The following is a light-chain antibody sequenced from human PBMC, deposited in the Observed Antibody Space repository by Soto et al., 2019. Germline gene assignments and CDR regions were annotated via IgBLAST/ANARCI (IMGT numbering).Light chain of an antibody. V-gene: IGKV1-16*01. CDR2: AAS. Sequence: DIQMTQSPSSLSASVGDRVTITCQASQDISNYLNWYQQKPGKAPKLLIYAASTLQSGVPSRFSGSGSGTEFTLTISSLQPDDFATYYCQQYNAAFGQGTRLEIK. J-gene: IGKJ5*01. CDR1: QDISNY. CDR3: QQYNAA.